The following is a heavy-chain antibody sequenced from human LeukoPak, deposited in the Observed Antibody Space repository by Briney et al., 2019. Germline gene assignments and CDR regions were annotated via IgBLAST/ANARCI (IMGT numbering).Heavy chain of an antibody. J-gene: IGHJ4*02. Sequence: GGSLRLSCAASGFTVSSNYMSWVRQAPGKGLEWVSVIYSGGSTYYADSVKGRFTISRDNSKNTLYLQMNSLRAEDTAVYYCTGLGGYCSSTSCLTFDYWGQGTLVTVSS. CDR1: GFTVSSNY. D-gene: IGHD2-2*01. CDR2: IYSGGST. V-gene: IGHV3-53*01. CDR3: TGLGGYCSSTSCLTFDY.